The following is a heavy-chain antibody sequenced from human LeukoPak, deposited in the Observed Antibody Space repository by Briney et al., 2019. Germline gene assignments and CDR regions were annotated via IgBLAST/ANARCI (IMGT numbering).Heavy chain of an antibody. CDR1: GGSFSGYY. Sequence: PSETLSLTCAVYGGSFSGYYWSWIRQPPGKGLEWIGEINHSGSTNYNPSLKSRVTISVDTSKNQFSLKLSSVTAADTAVYHCARGRVGYCSSTSCGRGYYYGMDVWGQGTTVTVSS. J-gene: IGHJ6*02. CDR2: INHSGST. D-gene: IGHD2-2*01. CDR3: ARGRVGYCSSTSCGRGYYYGMDV. V-gene: IGHV4-34*01.